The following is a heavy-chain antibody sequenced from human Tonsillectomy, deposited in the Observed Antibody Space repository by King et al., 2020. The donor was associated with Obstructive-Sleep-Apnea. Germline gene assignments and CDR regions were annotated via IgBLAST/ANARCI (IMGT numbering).Heavy chain of an antibody. V-gene: IGHV3-33*01. J-gene: IGHJ4*02. CDR3: ARDNYGSGSYAY. CDR1: GFTFSSYG. Sequence: VQLVESGGGVVQPGRSLRLSCAASGFTFSSYGMHWFRQAPGKGLEGVGVIWYDGSNKYYADSVKGRFTISRDNSKKTLYLQMNSLRAEDTAVYYCARDNYGSGSYAYWGQGTLVTVSS. D-gene: IGHD3-10*01. CDR2: IWYDGSNK.